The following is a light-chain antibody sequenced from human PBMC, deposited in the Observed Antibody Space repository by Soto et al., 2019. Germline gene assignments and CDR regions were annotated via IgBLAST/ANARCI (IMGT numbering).Light chain of an antibody. CDR1: QSISSY. CDR3: QQSYSTPPT. V-gene: IGKV1-39*01. Sequence: DIQMTESPSSLSASVGDRVTITCGASQSISSYLNWYQQKPGKAPKLLIYAASSLQSGVPSRFSGSGSGTDFTLTISSLQPEDFATYYCQQSYSTPPTFGQGTRLEIK. CDR2: AAS. J-gene: IGKJ5*01.